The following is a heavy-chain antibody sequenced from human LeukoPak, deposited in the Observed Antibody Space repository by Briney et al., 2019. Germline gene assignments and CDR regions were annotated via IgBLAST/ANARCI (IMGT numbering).Heavy chain of an antibody. CDR1: GFTFSSFW. V-gene: IGHV3-7*03. CDR2: INQAGSEK. J-gene: IGHJ4*02. CDR3: AKYDSGYSLDY. Sequence: GGSLRLSCGGSGFTFSSFWMSWVRQPPGKGLKWVAKINQAGSEKCHVDSVKGRFTISRDNAKNSLYLQMNSLRAEDTAVYYCAKYDSGYSLDYWGQGILVTVSS. D-gene: IGHD3-9*01.